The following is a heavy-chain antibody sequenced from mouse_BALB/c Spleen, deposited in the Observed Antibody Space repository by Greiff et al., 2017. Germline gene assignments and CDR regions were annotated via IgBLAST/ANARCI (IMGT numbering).Heavy chain of an antibody. D-gene: IGHD1-1*01. J-gene: IGHJ2*01. CDR3: ASYHYYGSSYFDY. V-gene: IGHV3-8*02. CDR1: GDSITSGY. Sequence: EVQVVESGPSLVKPSQTLSLTCSVTGDSITSGYWNWIRKFPGNKLEYMGYISYSGSTYYNPSLKSRISITRDTSKNQYYLQLNSVTTEDTATYYCASYHYYGSSYFDYWGQGTTLTVSS. CDR2: ISYSGST.